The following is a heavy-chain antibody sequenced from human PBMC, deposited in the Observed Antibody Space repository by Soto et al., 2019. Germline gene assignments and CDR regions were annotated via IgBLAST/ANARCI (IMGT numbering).Heavy chain of an antibody. D-gene: IGHD5-18*01. CDR2: ISYDGSNK. CDR1: GFTFSSYA. V-gene: IGHV3-30-3*01. Sequence: PGGSLRLSCPASGFTFSSYAMHWVRQAPGKVLEWVAVISYDGSNKYYADSVKGRFTISRDNSKNTLYLQMNSLRAEDTAVYYCARGRSTTWIQLWLEGAFDIWGQGTMVTVSS. CDR3: ARGRSTTWIQLWLEGAFDI. J-gene: IGHJ3*02.